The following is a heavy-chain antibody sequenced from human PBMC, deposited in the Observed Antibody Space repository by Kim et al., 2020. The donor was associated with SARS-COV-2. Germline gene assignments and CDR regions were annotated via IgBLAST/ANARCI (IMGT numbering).Heavy chain of an antibody. J-gene: IGHJ4*02. CDR3: TRGSYGAGDY. Sequence: GTIQYAASVEGRVTISRDDAKSIARLQLNSLITEDTAVYYCTRGSYGAGDYWGQGTLVTVSA. D-gene: IGHD3-10*01. CDR2: GTI. V-gene: IGHV3-49*02.